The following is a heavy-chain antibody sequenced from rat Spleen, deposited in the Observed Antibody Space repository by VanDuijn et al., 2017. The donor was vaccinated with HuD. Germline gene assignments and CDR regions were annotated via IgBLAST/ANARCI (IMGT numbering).Heavy chain of an antibody. J-gene: IGHJ2*01. Sequence: EVQLVESGGGLVQPGRSLKISCAASGFIFSDYHLAWVRQAPTKGLEWVATIIYDGSSTYYRDSVKGRFTISRDNAKSTLYLQMDSLRSEDTATYYCARLTWRYAFDYWGQGVMVTVSS. CDR2: IIYDGSST. CDR1: GFIFSDYH. D-gene: IGHD2-1*01. CDR3: ARLTWRYAFDY. V-gene: IGHV5-7*01.